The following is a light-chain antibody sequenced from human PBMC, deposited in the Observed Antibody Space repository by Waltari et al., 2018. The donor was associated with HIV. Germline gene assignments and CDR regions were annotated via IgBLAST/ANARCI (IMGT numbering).Light chain of an antibody. CDR1: QSVSSS. CDR3: QQYLTFSRT. Sequence: DLQMTQSPPTLSASVGDRVTLTCRASQSVSSSLAWSQQKPGKAPNLLIFKASSLQNGVPPRFSGSGSGTDFTLTISGLQPDDFATYYCQQYLTFSRTFGQGTQV. CDR2: KAS. V-gene: IGKV1-5*03. J-gene: IGKJ1*01.